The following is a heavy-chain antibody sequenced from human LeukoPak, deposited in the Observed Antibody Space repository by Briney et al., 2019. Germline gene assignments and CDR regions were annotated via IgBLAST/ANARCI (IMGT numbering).Heavy chain of an antibody. V-gene: IGHV4-59*12. D-gene: IGHD3-10*01. J-gene: IGHJ5*02. CDR1: SGSISTYS. CDR2: IYYSGST. CDR3: ARDPVYYYGSGRA. Sequence: PSETLSLTCTVSSGSISTYSWSWLRQPPGKGLEWIGYIYYSGSTNYNPSLKSRVTISVDTSKNQFSLKLSSVTAADTAVYYCARDPVYYYGSGRAWGQGTLVTVSS.